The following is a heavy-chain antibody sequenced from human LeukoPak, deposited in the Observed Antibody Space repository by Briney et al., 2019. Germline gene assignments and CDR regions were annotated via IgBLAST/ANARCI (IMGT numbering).Heavy chain of an antibody. CDR1: GYTFTGYY. J-gene: IGHJ4*02. V-gene: IGHV1-2*06. CDR2: INPNSGGT. D-gene: IGHD2-2*01. CDR3: ARDRPAARGYYFDY. Sequence: ASVKVSCKASGYTFTGYYMHWVRQAPGQGLEWMGRINPNSGGTNYAQKFQGRVTITADESTSTAYMELSSLRSEDTAVYYCARDRPAARGYYFDYWGQGTLVTVSS.